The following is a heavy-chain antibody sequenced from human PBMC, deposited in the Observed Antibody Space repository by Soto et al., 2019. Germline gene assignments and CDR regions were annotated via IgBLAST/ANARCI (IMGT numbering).Heavy chain of an antibody. Sequence: GGDLSLYWAASGFIFSSYWMSWVRPAPGKGVGWGANIKQDGSEKYFVDSVKGRFTISRDNAKNSLYLQMNSLRAEDTPVYYCARDNDVLLWFGELSRWFDPWGQGTLVTVSS. V-gene: IGHV3-7*03. J-gene: IGHJ5*02. CDR2: IKQDGSEK. CDR3: ARDNDVLLWFGELSRWFDP. D-gene: IGHD3-10*01. CDR1: GFIFSSYW.